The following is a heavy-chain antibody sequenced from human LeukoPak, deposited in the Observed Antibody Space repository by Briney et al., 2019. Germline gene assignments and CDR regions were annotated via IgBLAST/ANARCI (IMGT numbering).Heavy chain of an antibody. D-gene: IGHD5-12*01. Sequence: SETLSLTCTVSGGSISSYYWSWIRQPPGKGLEWIGYIYYSGSTNYNPSLKSRVTISVDTSKNQFSLKLSSVTAADTAVYYCARPTGYSGYDFVYWGQGTLVTVSS. CDR2: IYYSGST. CDR1: GGSISSYY. J-gene: IGHJ4*02. V-gene: IGHV4-59*08. CDR3: ARPTGYSGYDFVY.